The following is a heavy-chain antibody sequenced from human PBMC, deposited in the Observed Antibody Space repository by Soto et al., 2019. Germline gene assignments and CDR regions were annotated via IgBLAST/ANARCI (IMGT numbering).Heavy chain of an antibody. CDR1: GGTFSSYA. J-gene: IGHJ4*02. CDR2: IIPIFGTA. V-gene: IGHV1-69*06. D-gene: IGHD3-22*01. CDR3: ARVGYYYDSSGYYSDY. Sequence: QVQLVQSGAEVKKPGSSVKVSCKASGGTFSSYAISWVRQAPGQGLEWMGGIIPIFGTANYAQKFQGRVTITADKSTSTAYRELSSLRSEDTAVYYCARVGYYYDSSGYYSDYWGQGTLVTVSS.